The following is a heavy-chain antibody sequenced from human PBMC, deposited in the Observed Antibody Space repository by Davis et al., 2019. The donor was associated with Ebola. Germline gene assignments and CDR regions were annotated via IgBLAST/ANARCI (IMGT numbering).Heavy chain of an antibody. D-gene: IGHD3-22*01. Sequence: SETLSLTCTVPGGSISSYYWSWIRQPPGKGLEWIGYIYYSGSTNYNPSLNSRVTISVDTSKNQFSLKLSSVTAADTAVYYCARVAYYYDSSGYHRGAFDIWGQGTMVTVSS. V-gene: IGHV4-59*01. CDR1: GGSISSYY. CDR3: ARVAYYYDSSGYHRGAFDI. CDR2: IYYSGST. J-gene: IGHJ3*02.